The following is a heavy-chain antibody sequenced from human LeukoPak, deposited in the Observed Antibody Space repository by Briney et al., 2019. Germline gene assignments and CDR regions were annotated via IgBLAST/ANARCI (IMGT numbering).Heavy chain of an antibody. Sequence: PGGSLRLSCAASGFTFSSYGMNWVRQAPGKGLEWVSSISSSSSYIYYADSVKGRFTISRDNAKNSLYLQMNSLRAEDTAVYYYASSPDYYDSSGPTINAFDIWGQGTMVTVSS. CDR2: ISSSSSYI. CDR1: GFTFSSYG. V-gene: IGHV3-21*01. J-gene: IGHJ3*02. D-gene: IGHD3-22*01. CDR3: ASSPDYYDSSGPTINAFDI.